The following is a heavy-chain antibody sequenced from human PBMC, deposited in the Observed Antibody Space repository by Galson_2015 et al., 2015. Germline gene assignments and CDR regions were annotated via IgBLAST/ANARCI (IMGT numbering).Heavy chain of an antibody. Sequence: SLRLSCAASGFPFSSYTMNWVRQAPGKGLQWVSSISGRSTFIFYSDSVKGRFTISRDNAKNSLSLQMNSLRGDDTAVYYCTRHVGIGSVSPKFGGQDPLVPVSS. CDR1: GFPFSSYT. J-gene: IGHJ1*01. CDR3: TRHVGIGSVSPKF. D-gene: IGHD7-27*01. V-gene: IGHV3-21*01. CDR2: ISGRSTFI.